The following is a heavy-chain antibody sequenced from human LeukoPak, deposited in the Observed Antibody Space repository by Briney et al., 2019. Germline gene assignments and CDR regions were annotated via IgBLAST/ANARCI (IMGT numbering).Heavy chain of an antibody. J-gene: IGHJ4*02. CDR2: IIPIFGTA. Sequence: ASVKVSCKASGGTFSSYAISWVRQAPGQGLEWMGGIIPIFGTANYAQKFQGRVTITADESTSTAYMELSSLSTEDTAVYYCAKVRYCSGVNCYPDDNWGQGTLVTVSS. CDR3: AKVRYCSGVNCYPDDN. CDR1: GGTFSSYA. V-gene: IGHV1-69*13. D-gene: IGHD2-15*01.